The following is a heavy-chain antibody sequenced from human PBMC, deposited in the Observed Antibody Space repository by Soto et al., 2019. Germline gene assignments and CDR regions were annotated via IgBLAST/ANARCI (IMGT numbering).Heavy chain of an antibody. CDR3: ARVSFLAPVTGAEIFDF. D-gene: IGHD2-21*02. CDR1: GYSFTSYD. V-gene: IGHV1-8*01. J-gene: IGHJ3*01. Sequence: QVQLVQSGAEVKKPGASVKVSCKASGYSFTSYDMNWVRQAPGQGLEWMGWVNPHSGDTDYAQKFQDRVTMTTDTSIRPAYMELSSLRSEDTAVYYCARVSFLAPVTGAEIFDFWGQGTMVTVSS. CDR2: VNPHSGDT.